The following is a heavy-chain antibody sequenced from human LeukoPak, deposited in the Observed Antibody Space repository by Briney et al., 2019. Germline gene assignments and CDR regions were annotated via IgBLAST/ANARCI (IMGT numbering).Heavy chain of an antibody. CDR2: ISSGSSTI. D-gene: IGHD3-22*01. J-gene: IGHJ4*02. CDR3: ARDYSTGYLNYFDY. V-gene: IGHV3-48*04. CDR1: GFTFSMYS. Sequence: PGGSLRLSCGASGFTFSMYSMNWVRQAPGKGLEWLSYISSGSSTIYYADSVKGRFNISRDNTRNSLYLQMDSLRAEDTAVYYCARDYSTGYLNYFDYWGQGTLVTVSS.